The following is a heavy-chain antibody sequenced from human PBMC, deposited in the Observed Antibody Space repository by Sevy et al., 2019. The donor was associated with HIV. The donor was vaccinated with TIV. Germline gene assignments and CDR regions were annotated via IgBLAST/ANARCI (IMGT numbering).Heavy chain of an antibody. CDR1: GFTFIRYN. CDR3: ARGPPDGSYDYFDY. CDR2: VSGSSNYI. D-gene: IGHD1-26*01. J-gene: IGHJ4*02. Sequence: GGSLRLSRAASGFTFIRYNMNWVRQAPGKGLEWVSSVSGSSNYIYYAESLKGRFIISRDNAKDTLYLQMNSLRADDTAVYYCARGPPDGSYDYFDYWGQGTLVTVSS. V-gene: IGHV3-21*06.